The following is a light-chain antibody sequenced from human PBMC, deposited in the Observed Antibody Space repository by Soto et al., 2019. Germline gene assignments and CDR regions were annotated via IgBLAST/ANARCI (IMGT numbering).Light chain of an antibody. CDR3: LLDYGYFWA. Sequence: DIQMTQSPSSLSASVGDRVTITCRASQGIANYLAWYQQRPGKVPKLLIYAASTLQSGVPSRFSGSGSGPEFTLTISSLQPEDFATYYCLLDYGYFWAFGQGTKVDIK. CDR1: QGIANY. J-gene: IGKJ1*01. CDR2: AAS. V-gene: IGKV1-27*01.